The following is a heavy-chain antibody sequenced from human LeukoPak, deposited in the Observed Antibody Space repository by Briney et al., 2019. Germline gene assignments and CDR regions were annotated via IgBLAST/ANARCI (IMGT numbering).Heavy chain of an antibody. CDR1: GFTFTSYT. D-gene: IGHD6-19*01. CDR3: ASAGSGLY. Sequence: GGSLRLSCAASGFTFTSYTMNWVRQAPGKGLEWVSDISSSGSYIDYADSVKGRFTISRDNAKNSLFLQMNSLRAEDTAVYYCASAGSGLYWGQGTLVTVSS. CDR2: ISSSGSYI. J-gene: IGHJ4*02. V-gene: IGHV3-21*01.